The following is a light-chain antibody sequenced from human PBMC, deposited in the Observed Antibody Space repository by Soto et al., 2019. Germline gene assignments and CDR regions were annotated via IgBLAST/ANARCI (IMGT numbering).Light chain of an antibody. CDR1: QSVSSSY. CDR3: QHYHKWPPWT. J-gene: IGKJ1*01. V-gene: IGKV3-15*01. CDR2: DTS. Sequence: EIVLTQSPGTLSLSPGERATLSCRASQSVSSSYLAWYQQKPGQAPRLLIYDTSTRATGIPARFSGSGSGTDFTLTISSVQSEDFAVYYCQHYHKWPPWTFGQGTKVDIK.